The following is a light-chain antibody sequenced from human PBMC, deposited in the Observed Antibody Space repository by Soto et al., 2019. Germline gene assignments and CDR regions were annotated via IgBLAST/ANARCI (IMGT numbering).Light chain of an antibody. CDR3: QQYHSYPAS. CDR1: QGISSF. J-gene: IGKJ1*01. CDR2: DAS. Sequence: DIQMTQSPSSLSASVGDRVTITCRASQGISSFLAWFQQKPGKAPKSLIYDASTLQSGVSSRFRGSGSDTHFTLTISSLQPEDFATYYCQQYHSYPASFGQGTKGEIK. V-gene: IGKV1-16*01.